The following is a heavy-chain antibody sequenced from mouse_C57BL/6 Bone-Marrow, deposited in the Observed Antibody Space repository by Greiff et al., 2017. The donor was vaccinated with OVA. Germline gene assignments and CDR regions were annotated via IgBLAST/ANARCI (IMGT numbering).Heavy chain of an antibody. CDR2: IHPNSGST. CDR1: GYTFTSYW. D-gene: IGHD2-5*01. Sequence: QVQLQQSGAELVKPGASVKLSCKASGYTFTSYWMHWVKQRPGQGLEWIGMIHPNSGSTNYNEKFKSKATLTVDKSSRTAYMQLGSLTSEDSAVYYCARVGSNSFAYWGQGTLVTVSA. CDR3: ARVGSNSFAY. J-gene: IGHJ3*01. V-gene: IGHV1-64*01.